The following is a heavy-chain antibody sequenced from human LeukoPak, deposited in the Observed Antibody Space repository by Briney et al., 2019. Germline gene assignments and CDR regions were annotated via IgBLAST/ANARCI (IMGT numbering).Heavy chain of an antibody. CDR3: ATDSPETAAFDY. CDR1: GFSFSTYS. J-gene: IGHJ4*02. D-gene: IGHD1-1*01. CDR2: IVGSSSNI. Sequence: GGALRLFCTASGFSFSTYSMKWGRPAPGKGLEWVSYIVGSSSNIYYADSVKGRFTISRDNAKNSLYLQMDSLRAEDTAVYYCATDSPETAAFDYWGQGTLVTASS. V-gene: IGHV3-48*04.